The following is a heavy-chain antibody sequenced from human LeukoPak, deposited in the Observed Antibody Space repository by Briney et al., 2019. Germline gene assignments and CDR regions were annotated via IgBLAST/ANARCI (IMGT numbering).Heavy chain of an antibody. CDR1: GGSITSSGYL. CDR3: ARGRGYSYGWVY. Sequence: SETLSLTCTVSGGSITSSGYLWGWIRQPPGKGLEWIGEINHSGSTNYNPSLKSRVTISVDTSKNQFSLKLSSVTAADTAVYYCARGRGYSYGWVYWGQGTLVTVSS. J-gene: IGHJ4*02. CDR2: INHSGST. D-gene: IGHD5-18*01. V-gene: IGHV4-39*07.